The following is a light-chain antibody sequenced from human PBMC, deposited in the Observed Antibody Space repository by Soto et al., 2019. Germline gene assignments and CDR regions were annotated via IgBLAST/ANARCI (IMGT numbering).Light chain of an antibody. Sequence: DVQTTQSPSSVSASVGDRVTITCRASQGINRWLAWYQQKSGKAPKLLIYSASSLVSGVPSRFSGSGAGTDFTLTISSLQPEDFATYYCQQANTFALTFGGGTKVEIK. CDR2: SAS. CDR1: QGINRW. V-gene: IGKV1-12*01. J-gene: IGKJ4*01. CDR3: QQANTFALT.